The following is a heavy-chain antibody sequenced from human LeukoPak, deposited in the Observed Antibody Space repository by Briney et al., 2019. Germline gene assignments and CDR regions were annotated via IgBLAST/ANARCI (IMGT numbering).Heavy chain of an antibody. CDR2: ICYSGST. J-gene: IGHJ6*02. D-gene: IGHD2-15*01. V-gene: IGHV4-39*02. CDR1: GGSISSSSYY. CDR3: ARDIVVVVAKAFYYYYGMDV. Sequence: PSETLSLTCTVSGGSISSSSYYWGWIRQPSGKGLEWIGSICYSGSTYYNPSLKSRVTISVDTSKNQFSLKLSSVTAADTAVYYCARDIVVVVAKAFYYYYGMDVWGQGTTVTVSS.